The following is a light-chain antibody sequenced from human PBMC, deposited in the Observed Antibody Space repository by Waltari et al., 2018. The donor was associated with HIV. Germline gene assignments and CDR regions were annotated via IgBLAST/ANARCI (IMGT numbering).Light chain of an antibody. J-gene: IGKJ4*01. CDR2: AAS. Sequence: DIQMTQSPSSLSASVGDRVTITCRARQDIDCRLTWYQQKPGNAPKSLIYAASSLHSGVPSSVSGSASGTDFTLIITSLQPEDFATYYCQQDHTVPLTFGGGTKVEI. CDR3: QQDHTVPLT. CDR1: QDIDCR. V-gene: IGKV1-12*01.